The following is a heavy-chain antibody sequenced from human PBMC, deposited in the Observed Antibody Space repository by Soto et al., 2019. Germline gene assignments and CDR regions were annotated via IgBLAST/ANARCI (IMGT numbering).Heavy chain of an antibody. J-gene: IGHJ4*02. CDR3: ARALKIPASGTYDY. D-gene: IGHD2-2*01. V-gene: IGHV4-61*03. CDR2: MYYPGTT. CDR1: GSSVGRDDYY. Sequence: SDNPSLTCNVYGSSVGRDDYYWAWIRQPPWKGLESISYMYYPGTTHYSPSLKSRVSMSVDTSRNHFSLNLTSVTAADTAVYYFARALKIPASGTYDYWGQGTLVTGSS.